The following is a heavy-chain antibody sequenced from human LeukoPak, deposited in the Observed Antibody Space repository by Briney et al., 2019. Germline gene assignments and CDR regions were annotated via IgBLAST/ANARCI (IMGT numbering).Heavy chain of an antibody. Sequence: EASVKVSCKVSGYTLTELSMHWVRQAPGKGLEWMGGFDPEDGETIYAQKFQGRVTMTEDTSTDTAHMELSSLRSEDTAVYYCATPPYDNDAFDIWGQGTMVTVSS. J-gene: IGHJ3*02. CDR2: FDPEDGET. V-gene: IGHV1-24*01. D-gene: IGHD3-22*01. CDR3: ATPPYDNDAFDI. CDR1: GYTLTELS.